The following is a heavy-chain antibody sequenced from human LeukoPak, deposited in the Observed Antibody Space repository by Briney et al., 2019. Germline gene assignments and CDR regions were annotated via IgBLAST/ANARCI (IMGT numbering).Heavy chain of an antibody. CDR2: ISSRSTYI. V-gene: IGHV3-21*01. CDR3: AKSTRAVMAMMDV. J-gene: IGHJ6*04. D-gene: IGHD3-16*01. Sequence: GGSLGLSCAASGFTFSSYEMNWVRQAPGKGLEWVSSISSRSTYIYHADSVKGRFTISRDNAKNSLFLQMNSLRAEDTAVYFCAKSTRAVMAMMDVWGKGTTVTVSS. CDR1: GFTFSSYE.